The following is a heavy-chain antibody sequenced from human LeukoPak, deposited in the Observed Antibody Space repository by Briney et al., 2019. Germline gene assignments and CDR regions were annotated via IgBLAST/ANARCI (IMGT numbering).Heavy chain of an antibody. J-gene: IGHJ6*03. CDR1: GASISSNY. CDR3: AREAAQGNYYYYYMDV. CDR2: IYTSGST. D-gene: IGHD6-6*01. V-gene: IGHV4-4*07. Sequence: SETLSLTCTVSGASISSNYWSWIRRPAGKGLEWIGRIYTSGSTNYNPSLKSRVTMSVDTSKNQLSLKLSSVTAADTAVYYCAREAAQGNYYYYYMDVWGKGTTVTVSS.